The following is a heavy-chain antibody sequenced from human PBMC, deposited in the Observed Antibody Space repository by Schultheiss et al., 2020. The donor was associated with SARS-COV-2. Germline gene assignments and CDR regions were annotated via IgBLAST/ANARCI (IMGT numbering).Heavy chain of an antibody. V-gene: IGHV1-18*01. CDR2: ISAYNGNT. CDR3: ARGTLYYDFWSGHFDY. Sequence: ASVKVSCKASGYTFTSYGISWVRQAPGQGLEWMGWISAYNGNTNYAQKLQGRVTMTTDTSTSTAYMELRSLRSDDTAVYYCARGTLYYDFWSGHFDYWGQGTLVTVAS. D-gene: IGHD3-3*01. CDR1: GYTFTSYG. J-gene: IGHJ4*02.